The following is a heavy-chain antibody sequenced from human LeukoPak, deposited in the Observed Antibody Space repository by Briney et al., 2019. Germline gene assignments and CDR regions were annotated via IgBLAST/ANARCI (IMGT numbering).Heavy chain of an antibody. D-gene: IGHD3-22*01. CDR2: ISPYNGNT. CDR3: ARGPHERSGYPDD. J-gene: IGHJ4*02. CDR1: GYTFNTYG. V-gene: IGHV1-18*01. Sequence: ASVKVSCKASGYTFNTYGITWVRQAPGQGLGWMGWISPYNGNTNYAQKFQGRVTLITDTSTSTAYMELRSLRSDDTAVYYCARGPHERSGYPDDWGQGTLVTVSS.